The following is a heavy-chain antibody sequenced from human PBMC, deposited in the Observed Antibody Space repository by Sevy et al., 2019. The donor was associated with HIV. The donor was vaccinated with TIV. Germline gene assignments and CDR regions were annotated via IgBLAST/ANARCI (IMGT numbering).Heavy chain of an antibody. CDR3: TTDGGGYNYGYSFDY. CDR2: IKSKTDGGTT. D-gene: IGHD5-18*01. CDR1: GFTFSNAW. V-gene: IGHV3-15*07. Sequence: GGSLRLSCAASGFTFSNAWMNWVRQAPGKGLEWVGRIKSKTDGGTTDYAAPVKGRFTISSNDSKNTLYLQMNSLKTDGTAVYYCTTDGGGYNYGYSFDYWGQGTLVTVSS. J-gene: IGHJ4*02.